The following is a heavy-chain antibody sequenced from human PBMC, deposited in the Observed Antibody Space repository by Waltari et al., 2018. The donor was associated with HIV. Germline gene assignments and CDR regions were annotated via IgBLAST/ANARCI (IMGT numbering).Heavy chain of an antibody. CDR3: AKDAYGGHPKNWFDP. V-gene: IGHV3-30*18. Sequence: QVQLVESGGGVVQPGKSLRLSCAASGFTFSTYAMRWVRQAPGKGLEWLAGISSDGSNQYSAGSVKGRFTISRDNSKNTLYLQMNSLRTEDTALYYCAKDAYGGHPKNWFDPWGQGTLVTVSS. D-gene: IGHD2-15*01. CDR2: ISSDGSNQ. J-gene: IGHJ5*02. CDR1: GFTFSTYA.